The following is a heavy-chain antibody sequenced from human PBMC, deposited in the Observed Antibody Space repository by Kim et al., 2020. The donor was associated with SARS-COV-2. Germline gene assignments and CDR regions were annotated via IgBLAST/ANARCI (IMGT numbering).Heavy chain of an antibody. V-gene: IGHV3-33*01. J-gene: IGHJ5*02. D-gene: IGHD3-16*01. CDR1: GFSFSYFG. CDR2: IWCDGSEK. CDR3: ARGGSGCYDWFDP. Sequence: GGSLRLSCAASGFSFSYFGMHWVRRVPGMGLEWVAVIWCDGSEKYYADSVKGRFTISRDNSKNTLYLEMNNLRAEDTALYHCARGGSGCYDWFDPWGQGTLVTVSS.